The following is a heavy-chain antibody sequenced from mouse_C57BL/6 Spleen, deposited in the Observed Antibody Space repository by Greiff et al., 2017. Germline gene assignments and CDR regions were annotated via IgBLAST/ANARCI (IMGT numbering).Heavy chain of an antibody. J-gene: IGHJ3*01. CDR3: ARWGISYDDGGAWFAY. CDR1: GYAFSSYW. D-gene: IGHD2-4*01. V-gene: IGHV1-80*01. Sequence: QVHVKQSGAELVKPGASVKISCKASGYAFSSYWMNWVKQRPGKGLEWIGQIYPGDGDTNYNGKFRGKATLAADKSSSTASMQLSSLTSEDSAVYCCARWGISYDDGGAWFAYWGQGTLVTVSA. CDR2: IYPGDGDT.